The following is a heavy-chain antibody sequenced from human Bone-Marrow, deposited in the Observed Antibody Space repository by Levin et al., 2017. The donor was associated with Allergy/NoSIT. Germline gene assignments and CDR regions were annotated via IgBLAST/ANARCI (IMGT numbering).Heavy chain of an antibody. CDR2: IDPSGAST. J-gene: IGHJ5*01. CDR3: ASLDYSNPLYDS. CDR1: AFTFATYY. D-gene: IGHD4-11*01. V-gene: IGHV1-46*01. Sequence: GASVKVSCKASAFTFATYYIHWVQQAPGQGLEWMGMIDPSGASTTSAQKFQGRFTMTWDTSTSTVYMELSSLKSDDTAVYYCASLDYSNPLYDSWGQGTLVTVSS.